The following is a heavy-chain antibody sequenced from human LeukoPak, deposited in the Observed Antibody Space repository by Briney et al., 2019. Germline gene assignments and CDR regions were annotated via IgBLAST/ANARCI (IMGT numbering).Heavy chain of an antibody. CDR3: ARVAYSSGWIFDS. V-gene: IGHV3-23*01. CDR1: GFTFNTYA. J-gene: IGHJ4*02. CDR2: ISGSGGGT. D-gene: IGHD6-19*01. Sequence: GGSLRLSCAASGFTFNTYAMTWVRQAPGKGLEWVSAISGSGGGTYYADSVKGRFTISRDSSRNTLYLQMNSLRAEDTAVYYCARVAYSSGWIFDSWGQGILATVSS.